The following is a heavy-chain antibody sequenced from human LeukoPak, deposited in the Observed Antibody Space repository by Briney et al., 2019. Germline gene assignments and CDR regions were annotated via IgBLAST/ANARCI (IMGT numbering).Heavy chain of an antibody. CDR2: ISSNGGST. J-gene: IGHJ4*02. CDR3: VKDLMVRGAPIGLFDY. D-gene: IGHD3-10*01. V-gene: IGHV3-64D*06. Sequence: GGSLRLSCSASGFTFSSYAIHWVRQAPGKGLEYVSAISSNGGSTYYADSVKGRFTISRDNSKNTLYLQMSSLRAEDTAVYYCVKDLMVRGAPIGLFDYWGQGTLVTVSS. CDR1: GFTFSSYA.